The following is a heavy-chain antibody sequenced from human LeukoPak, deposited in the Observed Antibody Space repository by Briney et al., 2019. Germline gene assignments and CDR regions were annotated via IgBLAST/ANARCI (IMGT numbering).Heavy chain of an antibody. D-gene: IGHD6-19*01. J-gene: IGHJ4*02. V-gene: IGHV3-23*01. CDR1: GLTFSSYA. CDR2: FRASGTDT. Sequence: GGTLGLFCAASGLTFSSYAMSWAPQPPGKGLEWVTTFRASGTDTSYADSVKGRFTISRDNSKNTVYLQMNSLRAEDTAVYYCAKRTPPGIAVDYWGQGTLVTVSS. CDR3: AKRTPPGIAVDY.